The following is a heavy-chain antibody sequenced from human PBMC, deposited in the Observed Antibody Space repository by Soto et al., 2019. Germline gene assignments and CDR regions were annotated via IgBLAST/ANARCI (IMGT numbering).Heavy chain of an antibody. V-gene: IGHV4-4*02. CDR2: IFRSGTT. Sequence: QVQLQESGPGLVKPSGTLSLTCAVSGGSVSGDSWWSWVRRPPGKGLVWIGEIFRSGTTNYNPSLKSRITISRDRSKTQFSLKLTSVAAADTAVYYCASGGDYTWQTWGQGTLVTVSS. J-gene: IGHJ5*02. CDR3: ASGGDYTWQT. CDR1: GGSVSGDSW. D-gene: IGHD4-17*01.